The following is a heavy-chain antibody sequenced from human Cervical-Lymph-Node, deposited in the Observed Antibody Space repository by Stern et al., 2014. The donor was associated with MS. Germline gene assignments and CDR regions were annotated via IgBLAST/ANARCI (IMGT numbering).Heavy chain of an antibody. J-gene: IGHJ4*02. CDR2: INPNRGDS. D-gene: IGHD2-15*01. CDR3: ARGGIVETTPRFDY. CDR1: GYSFTGYY. Sequence: QVQLVQSGADVKKPGASVKVSCKASGYSFTGYYIHWVRQAPGQGLEWMGWINPNRGDSDSGQGFQGRVTMTSDTSVSTVYIEMRDLKIEDTAVYYCARGGIVETTPRFDYWGQGTLISVSS. V-gene: IGHV1-2*02.